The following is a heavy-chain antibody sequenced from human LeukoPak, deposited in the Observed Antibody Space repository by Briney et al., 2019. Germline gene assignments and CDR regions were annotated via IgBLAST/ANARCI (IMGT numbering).Heavy chain of an antibody. CDR2: IYYSGST. CDR3: ARVLELRRAKGYFQH. J-gene: IGHJ1*01. D-gene: IGHD1-7*01. V-gene: IGHV4-59*12. CDR1: GGSISSYY. Sequence: SETLSLTCTVSGGSISSYYWSWIRQPPGKGLEWIGYIYYSGSTNYNPSLKSRVTISVDTSKNQFSLKLSSVTAADTAVYYCARVLELRRAKGYFQHWGQGTLVTVSS.